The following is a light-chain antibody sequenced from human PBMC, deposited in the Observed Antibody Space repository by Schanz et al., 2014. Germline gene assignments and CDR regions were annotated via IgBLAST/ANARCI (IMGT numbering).Light chain of an antibody. CDR1: QGISSY. J-gene: IGKJ3*01. Sequence: IQLTQSPSPLSASVGDRVTITCRARQGISSYLAWYQQKPGKAPKLLIYAASTLQSGVPSRFRGSGSGTEFTLTISSLQPEDFATYYCQQLDSYPLTFGPGTKVDFK. CDR3: QQLDSYPLT. CDR2: AAS. V-gene: IGKV1-9*01.